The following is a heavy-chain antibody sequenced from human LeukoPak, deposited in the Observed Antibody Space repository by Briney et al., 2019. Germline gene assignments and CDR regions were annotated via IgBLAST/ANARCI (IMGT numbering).Heavy chain of an antibody. CDR2: TVGGGSPNT. D-gene: IGHD3-3*01. CDR3: GRDLLWSSCNDY. CDR1: GFYFANYA. Sequence: PGGSLRLSCAASGFYFANYAMSWVRQAPGKGLEWVSATVGGGSPNTYHADSVKGRFTISRDNSKNTLFLQMNSLRGEDTAVYYCGRDLLWSSCNDYWGQGTLVSVSS. V-gene: IGHV3-23*01. J-gene: IGHJ4*02.